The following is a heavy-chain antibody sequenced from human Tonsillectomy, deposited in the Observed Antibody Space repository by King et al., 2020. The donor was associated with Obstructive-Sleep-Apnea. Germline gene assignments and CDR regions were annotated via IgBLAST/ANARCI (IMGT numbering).Heavy chain of an antibody. V-gene: IGHV3-66*01. D-gene: IGHD3-9*01. CDR3: ARGHYDVLTGYYSSP. CDR1: GFTVSSNY. Sequence: VQLVESGGGLVQPGGSLRLSCAASGFTVSSNYMSWVRQAPGKGLEWVSVIYSGGTTYYADSVEGRFTISRDNSKNTLYLQMNSLRADDTAVYYCARGHYDVLTGYYSSPWGQGTLVTVSS. CDR2: IYSGGTT. J-gene: IGHJ5*02.